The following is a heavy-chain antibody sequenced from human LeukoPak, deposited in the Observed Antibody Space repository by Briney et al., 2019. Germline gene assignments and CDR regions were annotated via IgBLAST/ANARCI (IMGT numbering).Heavy chain of an antibody. CDR2: TSAYNGNT. D-gene: IGHD3-22*01. Sequence: SVRVSCKASGYTFTSYGISWVRQAPGQGLEWMGWTSAYNGNTNYAQKLQGRVTMTTDTSTSTAYMELRSLRSDDTAVYYCARPTYYYDSSGYYSTPGFDYWGQGTLVTVSS. J-gene: IGHJ4*02. CDR1: GYTFTSYG. CDR3: ARPTYYYDSSGYYSTPGFDY. V-gene: IGHV1-18*01.